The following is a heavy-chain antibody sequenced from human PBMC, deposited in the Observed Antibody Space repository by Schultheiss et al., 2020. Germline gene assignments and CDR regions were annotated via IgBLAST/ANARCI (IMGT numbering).Heavy chain of an antibody. V-gene: IGHV3-33*01. CDR1: GFTFSSYG. CDR3: ARDSGSTDDYYYYYGMDV. J-gene: IGHJ6*02. Sequence: GGSLRLSCAASGFTFSSYGMHWVRQAPGKGLEWVAVIWYDGSNKYYADSVKGRFTISRDNSKNTLYLQMNSLRAEDTAVYYCARDSGSTDDYYYYYGMDVWGQGTMVTVSS. CDR2: IWYDGSNK. D-gene: IGHD6-6*01.